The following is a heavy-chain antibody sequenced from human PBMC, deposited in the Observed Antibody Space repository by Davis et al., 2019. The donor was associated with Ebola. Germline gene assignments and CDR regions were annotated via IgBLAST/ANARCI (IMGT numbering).Heavy chain of an antibody. V-gene: IGHV1-18*01. D-gene: IGHD2-15*01. CDR3: ARDLGVVVAATHFDYYYGMDV. J-gene: IGHJ6*04. Sequence: ASVKVSCKASGYTFTSYGISWVRQAPGQGLEWMGWISAYNGNTNYAQKLQGRVTMTTHTSTSTAYMELRSLRSDDTAVYYCARDLGVVVAATHFDYYYGMDVWGKGTTVTVSS. CDR1: GYTFTSYG. CDR2: ISAYNGNT.